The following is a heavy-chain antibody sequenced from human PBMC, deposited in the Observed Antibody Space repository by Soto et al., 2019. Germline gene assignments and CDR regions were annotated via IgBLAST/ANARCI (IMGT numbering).Heavy chain of an antibody. CDR1: GGSISSDDYY. CDR2: IYYTGST. D-gene: IGHD6-19*01. V-gene: IGHV4-30-4*01. Sequence: SETLSLTCTVSGGSISSDDYYWSWIRQPPGKGLEWIGYIYYTGSTNYNPSLESRLTISIDRPKNQFSLTLTSVNAADTALYYCAKSIAVAPGWLDPWGQGIQVTVSS. J-gene: IGHJ5*02. CDR3: AKSIAVAPGWLDP.